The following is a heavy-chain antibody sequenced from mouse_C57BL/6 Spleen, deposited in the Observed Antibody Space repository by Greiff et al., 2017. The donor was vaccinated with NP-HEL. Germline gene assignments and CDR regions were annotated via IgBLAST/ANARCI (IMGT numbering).Heavy chain of an antibody. CDR2: IDPEDGET. CDR1: GFTITDYY. D-gene: IGHD4-1*01. Sequence: EVQLQQSGAELVKPGASVKLSCTASGFTITDYYMHWVKQRTEQGLEWIGRIDPEDGETRYAPKFQGKATITADASSNTAYLQLSSLTSEDTAVYYCASPNWDGRYYFDYWGQGTTLTVSS. J-gene: IGHJ2*01. V-gene: IGHV14-2*01. CDR3: ASPNWDGRYYFDY.